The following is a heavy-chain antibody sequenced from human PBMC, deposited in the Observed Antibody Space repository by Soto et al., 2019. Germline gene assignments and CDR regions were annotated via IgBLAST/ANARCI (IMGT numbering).Heavy chain of an antibody. CDR2: ISSSGSTI. D-gene: IGHD2-2*01. Sequence: GGSLRLSCAASGFTFSDYYMSWIRQAPGKGLEWVSYISSSGSTIYYADSVKGRFTISRDNAKNSLYLQMNSLRAEDTAVYYCARDQRWDIVVVPAADAFDIWGQGTMVTVSS. CDR1: GFTFSDYY. V-gene: IGHV3-11*01. CDR3: ARDQRWDIVVVPAADAFDI. J-gene: IGHJ3*02.